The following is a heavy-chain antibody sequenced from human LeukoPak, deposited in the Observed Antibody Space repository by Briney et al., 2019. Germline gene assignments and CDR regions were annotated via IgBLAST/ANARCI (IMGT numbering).Heavy chain of an antibody. CDR1: GFTFSSYA. Sequence: GGSLRLSCAASGFTFSSYAMSWVRQAPGKGLEWVSAISGSGGSTYYADSVKGRFTTSRDNSKNTLYLQMNSLGAEDTAVYYCAKDLMVVTRGAEYFQHWGQGTLVTVSS. D-gene: IGHD4-23*01. CDR2: ISGSGGST. CDR3: AKDLMVVTRGAEYFQH. J-gene: IGHJ1*01. V-gene: IGHV3-23*01.